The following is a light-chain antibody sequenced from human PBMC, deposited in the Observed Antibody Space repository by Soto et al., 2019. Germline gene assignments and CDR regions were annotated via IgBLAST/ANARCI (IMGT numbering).Light chain of an antibody. Sequence: QSVLAQPSSVSGSPGQSITISCTGTSTDVGGYNYVSWYQHHPGKASKLIIYEVSSRPSGVSDRFSGSKSGNKAPLIISNLEAEDESDYYCGSYTSTDTPFVFGTGTKVTVL. CDR1: STDVGGYNY. V-gene: IGLV2-14*01. CDR3: GSYTSTDTPFV. CDR2: EVS. J-gene: IGLJ1*01.